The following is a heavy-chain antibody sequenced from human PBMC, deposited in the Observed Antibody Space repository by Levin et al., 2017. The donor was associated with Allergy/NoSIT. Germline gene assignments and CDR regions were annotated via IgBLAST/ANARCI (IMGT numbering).Heavy chain of an antibody. J-gene: IGHJ3*01. V-gene: IGHV3-7*03. CDR1: GFTFRDYW. Sequence: LSLTCAATGFTFRDYWMTWVRQTPGRGLEWVANIDQDGSQKYYVDSVKGRFTISRDNAKNSVDLQMNYLRDDDTAVYYCARKLRGSSAYDAFDVWGHGTKVTFSS. CDR2: IDQDGSQK. CDR3: ARKLRGSSAYDAFDV. D-gene: IGHD5-12*01.